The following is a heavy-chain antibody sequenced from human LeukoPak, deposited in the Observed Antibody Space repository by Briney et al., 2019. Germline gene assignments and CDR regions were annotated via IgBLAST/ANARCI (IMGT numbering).Heavy chain of an antibody. CDR3: ARVNDYYGSGSLRY. CDR2: ISSSSSTI. V-gene: IGHV3-48*04. D-gene: IGHD3-10*01. CDR1: GFTFSSYS. J-gene: IGHJ4*02. Sequence: GGALRLSCAASGFTFSSYSMNWVRQAPGKGLEWVSYISSSSSTIYYADSVKGRFTISRDNAKNSLYLQMNSLRAEDTAVYYCARVNDYYGSGSLRYWGQGTLVIVSS.